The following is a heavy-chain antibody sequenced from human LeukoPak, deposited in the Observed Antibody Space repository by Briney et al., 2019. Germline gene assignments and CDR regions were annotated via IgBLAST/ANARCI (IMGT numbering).Heavy chain of an antibody. CDR2: INSDGSNT. V-gene: IGHV3-74*01. D-gene: IGHD3-16*01. CDR1: GFTFSSFW. J-gene: IGHJ4*02. Sequence: GGSLRLSCAASGFTFSSFWMHWVRQAPGKGLVWVSRINSDGSNTTFADSVKGRFTISRDNARNTLYLQMDSLRAEDTAVYYCARGPIGGGIDYWGQGTLVAVSS. CDR3: ARGPIGGGIDY.